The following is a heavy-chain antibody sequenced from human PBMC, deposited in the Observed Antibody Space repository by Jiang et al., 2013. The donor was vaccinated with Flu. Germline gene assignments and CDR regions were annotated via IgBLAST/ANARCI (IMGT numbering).Heavy chain of an antibody. CDR3: ARRVDATSGSGAMDV. CDR2: ISDGVGAT. J-gene: IGHJ6*02. V-gene: IGHV3-23*04. Sequence: QLVESGGNLAQPGGSLRLSCTITGFTFNNYAFNWVRRAPGKGLEWVAAISDGVGATFHADSVKGRFTISRDNSKNTLYLQMNSLTADDTAVYYCARRVDATSGSGAMDVWGQGTTVIVSS. CDR1: GFTFNNYA. D-gene: IGHD1-26*01.